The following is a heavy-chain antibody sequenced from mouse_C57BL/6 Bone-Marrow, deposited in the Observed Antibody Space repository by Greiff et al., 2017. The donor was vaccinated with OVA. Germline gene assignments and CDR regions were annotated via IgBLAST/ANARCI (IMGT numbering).Heavy chain of an antibody. V-gene: IGHV1-61*01. CDR1: GYTFTSYW. D-gene: IGHD1-1*01. CDR2: IYPSDSET. J-gene: IGHJ4*01. Sequence: VQLQQPGAELVRPGSSVKLSCTASGYTFTSYWMDWVKQRPGQGLEWIGNIYPSDSETHYNQKFKDKATLTADKSSSTAYMQLSSLTSEDSAVYYCSRSGYYGSSCDAMDDWGKGTSVTVSS. CDR3: SRSGYYGSSCDAMDD.